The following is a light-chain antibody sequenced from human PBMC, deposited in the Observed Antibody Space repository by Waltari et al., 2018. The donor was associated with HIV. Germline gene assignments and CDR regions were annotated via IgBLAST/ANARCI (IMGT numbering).Light chain of an antibody. CDR3: CSDAGTYTYV. V-gene: IGLV2-11*01. J-gene: IGLJ1*01. Sequence: QSALTQPRSVSGSPGQSVTISCTGTRTNVGDYNYVSWYQQHPDTAPKLMIFDVNQRPSGVPDRFSGSKSGNTAALTSSGLQAEDEADYYCCSDAGTYTYVFGSGTKVTVL. CDR1: RTNVGDYNY. CDR2: DVN.